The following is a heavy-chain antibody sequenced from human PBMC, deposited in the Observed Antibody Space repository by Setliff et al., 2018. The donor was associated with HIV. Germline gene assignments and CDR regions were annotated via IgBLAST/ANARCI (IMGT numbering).Heavy chain of an antibody. J-gene: IGHJ6*03. Sequence: ASVKVSCKASGYTLTSYAMHWVRQAPGQGLEWMGWVRPYNADKNYAQKFQGRVTMTSDTSISTAYLELSGLTSDDTAIYYCARDRAYCSSGSCYRPLVYYFYYMDVWGTGTTVTVSS. V-gene: IGHV1-2*02. CDR1: GYTLTSYA. CDR3: ARDRAYCSSGSCYRPLVYYFYYMDV. CDR2: VRPYNADK. D-gene: IGHD2-15*01.